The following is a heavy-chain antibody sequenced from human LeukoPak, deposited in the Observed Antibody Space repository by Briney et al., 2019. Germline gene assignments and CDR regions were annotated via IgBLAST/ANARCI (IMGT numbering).Heavy chain of an antibody. CDR1: GFTFSSYW. V-gene: IGHV3-7*03. CDR2: IKQDGSEK. D-gene: IGHD6-13*01. CDR3: ARELAIAAAGIFDY. J-gene: IGHJ4*02. Sequence: GGSLRLSCAASGFTFSSYWMSWVRQAPGKGLEWVANIKQDGSEKYYVDSVKGRFTISRDNAKNSLYLQMNSLRAEDTALYYCARELAIAAAGIFDYWGQGTLVTVSS.